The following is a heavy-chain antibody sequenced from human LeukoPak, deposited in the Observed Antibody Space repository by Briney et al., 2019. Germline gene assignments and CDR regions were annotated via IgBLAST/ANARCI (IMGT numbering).Heavy chain of an antibody. Sequence: LGGPLRLSCSASGFTFSSYSMNWVRQAPGKGREGGAYISSSKSTIYYADSVKGRFTIAKDNAKKYLYVQMESLRAEDTAVYYCARVVYGAYTYYYSYMDVCGKGPTVTVSS. J-gene: IGHJ6*03. V-gene: IGHV3-48*01. CDR1: GFTFSSYS. CDR3: ARVVYGAYTYYYSYMDV. D-gene: IGHD4-17*01. CDR2: ISSSKSTI.